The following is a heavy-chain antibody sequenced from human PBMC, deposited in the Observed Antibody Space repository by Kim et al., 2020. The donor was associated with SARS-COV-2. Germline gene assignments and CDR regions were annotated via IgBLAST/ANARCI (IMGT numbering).Heavy chain of an antibody. J-gene: IGHJ3*02. V-gene: IGHV4-30-4*01. Sequence: SETLSLTCTVSGGSISSGDYYWSWIRQPPGKGLEWIGYIYYSGSTYYNPSLKSRVTISVDTSKNQFSLKLSSVTAADTAVYYCAREHRGGYYDILTGYRSNDAFDIWGQGTMVTVSS. CDR1: GGSISSGDYY. D-gene: IGHD3-9*01. CDR2: IYYSGST. CDR3: AREHRGGYYDILTGYRSNDAFDI.